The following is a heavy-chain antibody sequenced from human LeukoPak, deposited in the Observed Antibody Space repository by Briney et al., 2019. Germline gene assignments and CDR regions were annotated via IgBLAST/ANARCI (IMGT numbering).Heavy chain of an antibody. CDR3: ARTPLGRSGSYIRYYYYYYMDV. D-gene: IGHD3-10*01. V-gene: IGHV1-69*06. Sequence: SVKVSCKASGGTFSSYAISWVRQAPGQGLEWMGGIIPIFGTANYAQKFQGRVTITADKSTSTAYMELSSLRSEDTAVYYCARTPLGRSGSYIRYYYYYYMDVWGEGTTVTVSS. CDR1: GGTFSSYA. CDR2: IIPIFGTA. J-gene: IGHJ6*03.